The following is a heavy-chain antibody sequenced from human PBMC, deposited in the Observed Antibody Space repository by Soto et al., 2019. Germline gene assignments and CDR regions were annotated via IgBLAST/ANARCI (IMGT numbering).Heavy chain of an antibody. V-gene: IGHV3-7*01. CDR1: GYSISTYW. CDR2: VKQDGSEE. D-gene: IGHD5-18*01. J-gene: IGHJ4*02. CDR3: AALDTAMVKTAGY. Sequence: EVQLVESGGGLVQPGGSLRLSCAASGYSISTYWMSWVRQAPGKGLEWVANVKQDGSEEYYVDSVKGRFTISRDNAKNSVYLQMNSLRAEDTAGYYCAALDTAMVKTAGYWGQGTLVTVSS.